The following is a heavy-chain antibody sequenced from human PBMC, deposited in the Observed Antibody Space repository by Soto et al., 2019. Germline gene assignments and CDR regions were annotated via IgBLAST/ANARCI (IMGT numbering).Heavy chain of an antibody. Sequence: EVQLVESGGTLVQPGGSLKLSCAASGFDASVNYMTWVRQAPGKGLEWVSAINNGGSTFYADSVKGRFTISRDDSKNTLYLQMNSLRAEDTAMYYCVRENYYYGMDVWGQGTAVTVSS. CDR1: GFDASVNY. CDR3: VRENYYYGMDV. CDR2: INNGGST. J-gene: IGHJ6*02. V-gene: IGHV3-66*01.